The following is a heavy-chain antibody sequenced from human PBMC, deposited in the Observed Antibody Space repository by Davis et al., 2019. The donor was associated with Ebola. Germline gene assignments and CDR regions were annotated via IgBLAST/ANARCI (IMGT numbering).Heavy chain of an antibody. J-gene: IGHJ6*02. CDR1: GYTFTSYA. Sequence: AASVKVSCKASGYTFTSYAMHWVRQAPGQRLEWMGWINAGNGNTKYSQKFQGRVTITRDTSASTAYMELSSLRSEDTAVYYCAREGSSDYGFYYYGMDVWGQGITVTVSS. CDR2: INAGNGNT. V-gene: IGHV1-3*01. D-gene: IGHD4-17*01. CDR3: AREGSSDYGFYYYGMDV.